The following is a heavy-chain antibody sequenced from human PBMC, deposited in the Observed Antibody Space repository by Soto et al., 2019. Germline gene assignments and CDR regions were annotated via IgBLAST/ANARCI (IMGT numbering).Heavy chain of an antibody. Sequence: SETLSLTCTVSGGSISSGDYYWSWIRQPPGRVPEWIVSIYYSGNTYYKPSLKSRVSISIDTSRNQFSLKLTSVTSADTGVYYWARSSTFHYWGPGILVTVSS. D-gene: IGHD6-6*01. CDR2: IYYSGNT. CDR3: ARSSTFHY. CDR1: GGSISSGDYY. V-gene: IGHV4-39*01. J-gene: IGHJ4*02.